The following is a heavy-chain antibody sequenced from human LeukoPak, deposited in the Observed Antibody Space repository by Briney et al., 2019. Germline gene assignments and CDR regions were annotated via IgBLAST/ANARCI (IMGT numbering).Heavy chain of an antibody. CDR2: IKQDGSQR. V-gene: IGHV3-7*01. D-gene: IGHD6-6*01. J-gene: IGHJ4*02. CDR1: GFNFIDYS. CDR3: ARRGGSSSRRSPIDY. Sequence: GGSLRLSCAASGFNFIDYSMNWVRQAPGKGPEWVANIKQDGSQRYYVDSVRGRFTISRDNAKNSLFLQMNGLRAEDTAVYYCARRGGSSSRRSPIDYWGQGTLVTVSS.